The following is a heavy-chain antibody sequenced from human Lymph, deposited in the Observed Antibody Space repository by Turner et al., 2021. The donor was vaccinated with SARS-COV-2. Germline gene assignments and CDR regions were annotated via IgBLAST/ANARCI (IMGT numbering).Heavy chain of an antibody. D-gene: IGHD3-22*01. CDR1: GFTFSSYA. CDR3: AKNEMAMIVVVITLFDY. CDR2: ISGSGSST. V-gene: IGHV3-23*01. Sequence: EVQLLESGGGLVQPGGSLRLSCAASGFTFSSYAMRWVRQAPGKGLEWVSGISGSGSSTYYADYVKGRFTISRDNSKNALYLQMNRLRAEDTAVYYCAKNEMAMIVVVITLFDYWGQGTLVTVSS. J-gene: IGHJ4*02.